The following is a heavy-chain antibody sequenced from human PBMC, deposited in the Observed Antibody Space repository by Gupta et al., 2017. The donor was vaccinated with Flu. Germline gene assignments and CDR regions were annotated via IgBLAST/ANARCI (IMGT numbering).Heavy chain of an antibody. Sequence: RKGPGQGFEGKGMSNPSGSSTSYADKFQGRFTVTRDTSTSTVYMELNRLRSEDTAVDFCARGGGGPLDYWGQGTLVTVSS. CDR3: ARGGGGPLDY. V-gene: IGHV1-46*03. D-gene: IGHD3-16*01. J-gene: IGHJ4*02. CDR2: SNPSGSST.